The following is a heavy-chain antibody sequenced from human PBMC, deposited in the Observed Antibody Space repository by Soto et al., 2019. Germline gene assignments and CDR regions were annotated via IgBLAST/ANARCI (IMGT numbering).Heavy chain of an antibody. J-gene: IGHJ4*02. CDR3: ARGGYDSTFY. D-gene: IGHD3-22*01. Sequence: SETLSLTCAVSGGSISSGGYSWSWIRQPPGKGLEWIGYIYHSGSTYYNPSLKSRVTISVDRSKNQFSLKLSSVTAADTAVYYCARGGYDSTFYWGQGTLVTVSS. CDR1: GGSISSGGYS. CDR2: IYHSGST. V-gene: IGHV4-30-2*01.